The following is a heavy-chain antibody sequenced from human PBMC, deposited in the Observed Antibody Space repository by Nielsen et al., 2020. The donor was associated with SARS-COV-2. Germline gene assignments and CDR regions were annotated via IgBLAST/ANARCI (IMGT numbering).Heavy chain of an antibody. V-gene: IGHV3-33*01. CDR2: IWYDGSNE. D-gene: IGHD2-2*01. Sequence: GESLKISCAASGLPFSNNGMHWVRQAPGKGLEWVAVIWYDGSNEYYADSVKGRFTISRDNSKNTLYLQMNSLRAEDTAVYYCARDCKPAATSTRCLDPWGQGTLVTVSS. CDR1: GLPFSNNG. J-gene: IGHJ5*02. CDR3: ARDCKPAATSTRCLDP.